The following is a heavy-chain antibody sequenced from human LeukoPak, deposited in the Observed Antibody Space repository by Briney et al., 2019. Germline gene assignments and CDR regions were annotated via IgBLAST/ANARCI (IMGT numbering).Heavy chain of an antibody. Sequence: GGSLRLSCAASGFTFDDYAMHWVRQAPGKGLEWVSLISWDGGSTYYADSVKGRFTISRDNSKNSLYLQMNSLRAEDTALYYCAKAHYDYVWGSYRSLPDYWGQGTLVTVSS. V-gene: IGHV3-43D*03. D-gene: IGHD3-16*02. CDR2: ISWDGGST. CDR1: GFTFDDYA. CDR3: AKAHYDYVWGSYRSLPDY. J-gene: IGHJ4*02.